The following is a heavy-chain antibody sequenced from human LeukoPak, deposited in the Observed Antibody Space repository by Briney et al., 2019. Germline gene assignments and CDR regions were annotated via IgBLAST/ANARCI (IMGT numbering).Heavy chain of an antibody. CDR1: GGSISSSSYY. V-gene: IGHV4-39*07. Sequence: SETLSLTCTVSGGSISSSSYYWGWIRQPPGKGLEWIGSIYYSGSTYYNPSLKSRVTISVDTSKNQFSLKLSSVTAADTAVYYCARAPRIAAAGTPWYFDYWGQGTLVTVPS. D-gene: IGHD6-13*01. CDR2: IYYSGST. J-gene: IGHJ4*02. CDR3: ARAPRIAAAGTPWYFDY.